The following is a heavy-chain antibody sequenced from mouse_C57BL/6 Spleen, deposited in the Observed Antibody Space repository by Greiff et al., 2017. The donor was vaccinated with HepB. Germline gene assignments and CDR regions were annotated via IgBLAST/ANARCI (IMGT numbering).Heavy chain of an antibody. Sequence: EVQLVESGGGLVQPGGSLKLSCAASGFTFSDYYMYWVRQTPEKRLEWVAYISNGGGSTYYPDTVKGRFTISRDNAKNTLYLQMSRLKSEDTAMYYCARTGTDAMDYRGQGTSVTVSS. CDR2: ISNGGGST. D-gene: IGHD4-1*01. CDR3: ARTGTDAMDY. CDR1: GFTFSDYY. V-gene: IGHV5-12*01. J-gene: IGHJ4*01.